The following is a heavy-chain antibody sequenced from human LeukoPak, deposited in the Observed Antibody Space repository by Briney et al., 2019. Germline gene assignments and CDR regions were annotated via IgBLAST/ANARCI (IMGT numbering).Heavy chain of an antibody. Sequence: ASVKVSCKASGYTFTGYYMHWVRQAPGQWLEWMGWINPSSGGTNYAQKFQGRVTMTRDTSISTAYMELSRLRSDDTAVYYCARDVGYCSSTSCYYFDYWGQGTLVTVSS. CDR3: ARDVGYCSSTSCYYFDY. CDR2: INPSSGGT. CDR1: GYTFTGYY. D-gene: IGHD2-2*03. J-gene: IGHJ4*02. V-gene: IGHV1-2*02.